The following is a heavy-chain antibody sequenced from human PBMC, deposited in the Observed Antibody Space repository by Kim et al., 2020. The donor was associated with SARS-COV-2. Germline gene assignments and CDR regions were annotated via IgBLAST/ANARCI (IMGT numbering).Heavy chain of an antibody. Sequence: SETLSLTCAVYGGSFSGYYWSWIRQPPGKGLEWIGEINHSGSTNYNPSLKSRVTLSVDTSKNQFSLKLSSVTAADTAVYYCARGPGTDCTNGVCYYPRKPSPHYFDYWGQGTLVTVSS. D-gene: IGHD2-8*01. CDR3: ARGPGTDCTNGVCYYPRKPSPHYFDY. CDR2: INHSGST. J-gene: IGHJ4*02. CDR1: GGSFSGYY. V-gene: IGHV4-34*01.